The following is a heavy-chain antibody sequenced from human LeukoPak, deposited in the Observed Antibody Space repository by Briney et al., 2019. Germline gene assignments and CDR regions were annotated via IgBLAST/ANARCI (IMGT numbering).Heavy chain of an antibody. CDR2: IIPIFGTA. CDR1: GGTFSIYA. Sequence: SVKVSCKASGGTFSIYAISWVRQAPGQGLEWMGGIIPIFGTANYAQKFQGRVTITADESTSTAYMELSSLRSEDTAVYYCARDHDPYYYGSGSYYSDYWGQGTLVTVSS. J-gene: IGHJ4*02. CDR3: ARDHDPYYYGSGSYYSDY. D-gene: IGHD3-10*01. V-gene: IGHV1-69*13.